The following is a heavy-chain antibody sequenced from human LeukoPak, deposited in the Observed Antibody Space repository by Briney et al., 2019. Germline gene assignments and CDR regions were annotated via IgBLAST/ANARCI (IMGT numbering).Heavy chain of an antibody. V-gene: IGHV3-53*01. CDR2: IYTGGST. Sequence: GGSLRLSCAASGFSVSSNYMTWVRQAPGKGLEWVSLIYTGGSTYYTDSVKGRFTISRDNPKNTLFLQMHSLRAEDTAVYYCARAMRIAAAEFFFDYWDQGALVTVSS. J-gene: IGHJ4*02. CDR3: ARAMRIAAAEFFFDY. D-gene: IGHD6-13*01. CDR1: GFSVSSNY.